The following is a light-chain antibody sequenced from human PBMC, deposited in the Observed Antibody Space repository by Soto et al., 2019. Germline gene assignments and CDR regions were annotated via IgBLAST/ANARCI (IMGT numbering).Light chain of an antibody. CDR3: QQFSNWPYT. CDR1: QSVSSN. V-gene: IGKV3-15*01. Sequence: EIVMTQSPATLSVSPGERATLPCRASQSVSSNLAWYQQKPGQAPRLLIYGASTRATGIPARFSGSGSGTEFTLTIRSLESEDFAVYDCQQFSNWPYTFGQGTKLEIK. J-gene: IGKJ2*01. CDR2: GAS.